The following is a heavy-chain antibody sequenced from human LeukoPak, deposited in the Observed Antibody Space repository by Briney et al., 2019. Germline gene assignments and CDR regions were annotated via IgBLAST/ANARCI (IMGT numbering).Heavy chain of an antibody. CDR2: IIPILGIA. J-gene: IGHJ4*02. V-gene: IGHV1-69*04. Sequence: SVKVSCKASGGTFSSYAISWVRQAPGQGLEWMGRIIPILGIANYAQKFQGRVTITADKSTSTAYMELSSLRSEDTAVNYCARSSGWYVGGFDYWGQGTLVTVSS. D-gene: IGHD6-19*01. CDR1: GGTFSSYA. CDR3: ARSSGWYVGGFDY.